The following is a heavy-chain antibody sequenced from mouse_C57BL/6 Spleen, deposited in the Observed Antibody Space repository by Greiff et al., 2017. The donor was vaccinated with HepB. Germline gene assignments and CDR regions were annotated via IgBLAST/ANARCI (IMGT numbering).Heavy chain of an antibody. J-gene: IGHJ4*01. CDR3: AMSTTVVAKAMDY. D-gene: IGHD1-1*01. V-gene: IGHV1-54*01. CDR2: INPGSGGT. Sequence: QVHVKQSGAELVRPGTSVKVSCKASGYAFTNYLIEWVKQRPGQGLEWIGVINPGSGGTNYNEKFKGKATLTADKSSSTAYMQLSSLTSEDSAVYFCAMSTTVVAKAMDYWGQGTSVTVSS. CDR1: GYAFTNYL.